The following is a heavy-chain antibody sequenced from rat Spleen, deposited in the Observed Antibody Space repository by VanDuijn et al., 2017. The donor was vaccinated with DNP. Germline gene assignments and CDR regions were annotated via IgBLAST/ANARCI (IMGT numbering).Heavy chain of an antibody. CDR2: ISYSGRA. CDR3: ARYSLRRLWDY. J-gene: IGHJ2*01. V-gene: IGHV3-1*01. Sequence: VQLQESGPGLVEPSQSLSLTCSVTDYSITSCCRWTWIRKFPGHKLEWIGHISYSGRATYNPSLKSRISITRDTSKNQFFLHLNSVPTEDTATYYCARYSLRRLWDYWGQGVMVTVSS. CDR1: DYSITSCC. D-gene: IGHD1-11*01.